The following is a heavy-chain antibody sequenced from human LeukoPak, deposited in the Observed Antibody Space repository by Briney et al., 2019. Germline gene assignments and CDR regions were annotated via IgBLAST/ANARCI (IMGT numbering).Heavy chain of an antibody. CDR2: MNPNSGNT. D-gene: IGHD3-3*01. J-gene: IGHJ6*03. CDR1: GGTFSSYA. CDR3: ARGGGNDFWSGYYTAYYYYYMDV. Sequence: ASVKVSCKASGGTFSSYAISWVRQATGQGLEWMGWMNPNSGNTGYAQKFQGRVTMTRNTSISTAYMELSSLRSEDTAVYYCARGGGNDFWSGYYTAYYYYYMDVWGKGTTVTVSS. V-gene: IGHV1-8*02.